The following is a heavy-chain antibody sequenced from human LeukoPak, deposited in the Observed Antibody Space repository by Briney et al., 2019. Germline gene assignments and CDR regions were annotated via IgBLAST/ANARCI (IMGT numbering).Heavy chain of an antibody. CDR3: ARDEVYSSSWYSDY. CDR2: MNPNSGNT. CDR1: GYTFTSYD. J-gene: IGHJ4*02. D-gene: IGHD6-13*01. Sequence: ASVKVSCKASGYTFTSYDINWVRQATGQGLEWMGWMNPNSGNTGYAQKLQGRVTMTTDTSTSTAYMELRSLRSDDTAVYYCARDEVYSSSWYSDYWGQGTLVTVSS. V-gene: IGHV1-8*02.